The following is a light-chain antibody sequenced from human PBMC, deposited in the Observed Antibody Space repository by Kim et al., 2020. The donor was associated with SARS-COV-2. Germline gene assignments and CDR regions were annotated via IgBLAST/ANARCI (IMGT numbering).Light chain of an antibody. CDR1: KVGDKY. CDR2: QDS. V-gene: IGLV3-1*01. CDR3: QAWDSSTAV. Sequence: SGPPGQTASITCSGDKVGDKYACWYQQKPGQSPVLVIYQDSKRPSGIPERFSGSNSGNTATLTISGTQAMDEADYYCQAWDSSTAVFGGGTQLTVL. J-gene: IGLJ2*01.